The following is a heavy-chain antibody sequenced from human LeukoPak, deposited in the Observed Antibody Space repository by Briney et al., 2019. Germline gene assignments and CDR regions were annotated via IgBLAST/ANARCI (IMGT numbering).Heavy chain of an antibody. D-gene: IGHD6-13*01. CDR3: ARVLAAAENWFDP. V-gene: IGHV3-30-3*01. CDR1: GFTFSSYA. CDR2: ISYDGSNK. Sequence: GRSLRLSCAASGFTFSSYAMHWVRQAPGKGLEWVAVISYDGSNKYYADSVKGRFTISRDNSKNSLYLQMNSLRAEDTAVYYCARVLAAAENWFDPWGQGTLVTVSS. J-gene: IGHJ5*02.